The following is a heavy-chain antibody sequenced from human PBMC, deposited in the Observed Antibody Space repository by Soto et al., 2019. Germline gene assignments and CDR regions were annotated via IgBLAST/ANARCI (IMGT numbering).Heavy chain of an antibody. J-gene: IGHJ6*03. V-gene: IGHV3-66*01. CDR2: IYSGGST. CDR3: AREAPSYGDYEYYYYYMDV. CDR1: GFTVSSNY. Sequence: EVQLVESGGGLVQPGGSLRLSCAASGFTVSSNYMSWVRQAPGKGLEWVSVIYSGGSTYYADSVKGRFTISRDNSKNTLYLKMNTLRAEETAVYYWAREAPSYGDYEYYYYYMDVWGKGPTVTVSS. D-gene: IGHD4-17*01.